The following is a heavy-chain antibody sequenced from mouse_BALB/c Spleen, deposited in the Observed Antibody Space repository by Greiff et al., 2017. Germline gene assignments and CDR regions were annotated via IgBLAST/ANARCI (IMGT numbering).Heavy chain of an antibody. CDR1: GYTFTSYW. V-gene: IGHV1-87*01. D-gene: IGHD2-1*01. J-gene: IGHJ4*01. Sequence: VQLHQSGAELARPGASVKLSCKASGYTFTSYWMQWVKQRPGQGLEWIGAIYPGDGDTRYTQKFKGKATLTADKSSSTAYMQLSSLASEDSAVYYCARLGGNYALYAMDYWGQGTSVTVSS. CDR3: ARLGGNYALYAMDY. CDR2: IYPGDGDT.